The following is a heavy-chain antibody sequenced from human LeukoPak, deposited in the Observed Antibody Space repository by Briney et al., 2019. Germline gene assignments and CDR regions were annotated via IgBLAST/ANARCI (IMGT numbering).Heavy chain of an antibody. CDR2: ISSSSSYI. V-gene: IGHV3-21*01. D-gene: IGHD1-1*01. J-gene: IGHJ4*02. CDR1: GFTFSSYW. CDR3: ARDLRSLVSTYYLDY. Sequence: GGSLRLSCAASGFTFSSYWMSWVRQAPGKGLEWVSSISSSSSYIYYADSVKGRFTISRDNAKNSLYLQMNSLRAEDTAVYYCARDLRSLVSTYYLDYWGQGTLVTVSS.